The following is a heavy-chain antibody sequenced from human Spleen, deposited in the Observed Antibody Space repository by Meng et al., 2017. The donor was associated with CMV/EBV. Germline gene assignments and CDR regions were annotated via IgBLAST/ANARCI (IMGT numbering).Heavy chain of an antibody. J-gene: IGHJ6*02. V-gene: IGHV3-23*03. CDR2: IYGGGRDT. CDR3: AKGHSNGMDV. D-gene: IGHD2-15*01. Sequence: GESLKISCAASGFNFNTYAMSWVRQAPGKGLGWVSVIYGGGRDTYSADSVKGRFTTSRDNSHNTLYLQMNSLRAEDTAVYYCAKGHSNGMDVWGQGTTVTVSS. CDR1: GFNFNTYA.